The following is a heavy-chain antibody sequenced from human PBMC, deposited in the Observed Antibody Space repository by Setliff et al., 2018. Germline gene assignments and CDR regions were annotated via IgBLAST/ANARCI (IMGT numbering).Heavy chain of an antibody. D-gene: IGHD3-22*01. Sequence: SETLSLTCAVYGGSFSSYYWSWIRQPPGKRLEWIGFIHHSGSTHYNPSLKSRVTISVDTSKNQFSLKLSSVTAADTAVYYCARRSPAYYSDSSGYFYDTSPYMDVWGKGTTVTVSS. J-gene: IGHJ6*03. CDR1: GGSFSSYY. V-gene: IGHV4-59*08. CDR3: ARRSPAYYSDSSGYFYDTSPYMDV. CDR2: IHHSGST.